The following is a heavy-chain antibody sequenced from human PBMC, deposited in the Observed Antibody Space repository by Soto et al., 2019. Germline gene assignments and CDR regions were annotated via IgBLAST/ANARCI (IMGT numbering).Heavy chain of an antibody. Sequence: GGSLRLSCAASGFTFDDYAMHWVRQAPGKGLEWVSGISWSSGSIGYADSVKGRFTISRDNANNSLYLQMNSLRAEDTALYYCAKARPVWSGYYTFFDYWGQGTLVTVSS. CDR3: AKARPVWSGYYTFFDY. V-gene: IGHV3-9*01. D-gene: IGHD3-3*01. CDR1: GFTFDDYA. J-gene: IGHJ4*02. CDR2: ISWSSGSI.